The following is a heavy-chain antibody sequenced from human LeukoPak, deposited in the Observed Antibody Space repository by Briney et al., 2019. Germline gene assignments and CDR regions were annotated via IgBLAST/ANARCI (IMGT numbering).Heavy chain of an antibody. Sequence: PGGSLRLSCAASGFTFSSYAMSWVRQAPGKGLEWVSAISGSGGSTYYADSVKGRFTISRDNSKNTLYLQMNSLRAEDTAVCYCAKGYYDFWSGYYPYYYYYGMDVWGQGTTVTVSS. CDR3: AKGYYDFWSGYYPYYYYYGMDV. CDR2: ISGSGGST. CDR1: GFTFSSYA. V-gene: IGHV3-23*01. J-gene: IGHJ6*02. D-gene: IGHD3-3*01.